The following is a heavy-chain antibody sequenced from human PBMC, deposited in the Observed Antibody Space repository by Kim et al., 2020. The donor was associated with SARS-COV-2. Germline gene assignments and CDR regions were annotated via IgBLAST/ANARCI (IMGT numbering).Heavy chain of an antibody. V-gene: IGHV6-1*01. CDR2: WYN. J-gene: IGHJ4*02. CDR3: ARRTAGLDY. D-gene: IGHD6-13*01. Sequence: WYNDYAVSVKSRITINPDTSKNQFSLHLNSVTPEDTAVYYCARRTAGLDYWGRGTLVTVSS.